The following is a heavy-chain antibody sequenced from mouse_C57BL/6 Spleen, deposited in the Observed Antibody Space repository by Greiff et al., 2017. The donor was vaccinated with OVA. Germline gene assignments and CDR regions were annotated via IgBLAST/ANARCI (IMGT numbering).Heavy chain of an antibody. CDR2: IYPGDGDT. J-gene: IGHJ1*03. Sequence: QVQLQQSGPELVKPGASVKISCKASGYAFSSSWMNWVKQRPGKGLEWIGRIYPGDGDTNYNGKFKGKATLTADKSSSTAYMQLSSLTSEDSAVYFCARLEEWYFDDWGTGTTVTVSS. V-gene: IGHV1-82*01. CDR3: ARLEEWYFDD. CDR1: GYAFSSSW.